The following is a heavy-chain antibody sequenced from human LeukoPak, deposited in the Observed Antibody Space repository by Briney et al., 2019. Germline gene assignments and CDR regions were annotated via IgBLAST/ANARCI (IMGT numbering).Heavy chain of an antibody. V-gene: IGHV3-30*18. CDR2: ISYDGSNK. D-gene: IGHD6-19*01. J-gene: IGHJ3*02. CDR3: ANWGSSGAHLGGAFDI. Sequence: GGSLRLSCAASGFTFSSYGMHWVRQAPGKGLEWVAVISYDGSNKYYADSVKGRFTISRDNSKNTLYLQMNSLRAEDTAVYYCANWGSSGAHLGGAFDIWGQGTMVTVSS. CDR1: GFTFSSYG.